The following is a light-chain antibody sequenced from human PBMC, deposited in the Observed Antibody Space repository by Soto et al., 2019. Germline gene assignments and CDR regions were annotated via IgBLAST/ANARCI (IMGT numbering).Light chain of an antibody. CDR3: SSYTTSNTYV. Sequence: QSALTQPASVSGYPGQSITISCTGRSSDVGGYNYVSWYQQHPGKAPKFMIYEVSRRPSGVSNRFSGSKSGNTASLTVSGLQAEDEADYYCSSYTTSNTYVLGTGIEVTVL. CDR1: SSDVGGYNY. J-gene: IGLJ1*01. V-gene: IGLV2-14*01. CDR2: EVS.